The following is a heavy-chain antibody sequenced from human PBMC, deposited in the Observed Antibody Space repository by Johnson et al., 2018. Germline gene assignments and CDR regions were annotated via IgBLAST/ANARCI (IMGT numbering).Heavy chain of an antibody. CDR3: AKVIRSYQYHGMDV. J-gene: IGHJ6*02. V-gene: IGHV3-30*18. CDR1: GFIFTNYG. CDR2: ISYDGSNK. Sequence: QVQLVQSGGGVVQPGRSLRLSCAASGFIFTNYGMHWVRQVPGKGLEWVAVISYDGSNKYYGDFVKGRFTIPRDKNTLYLQMNSLSAEDSAVYYCAKVIRSYQYHGMDVWGQGTTVTVSS. D-gene: IGHD3-10*01.